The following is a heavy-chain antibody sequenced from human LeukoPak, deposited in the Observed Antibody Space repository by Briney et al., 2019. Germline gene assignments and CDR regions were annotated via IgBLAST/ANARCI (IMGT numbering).Heavy chain of an antibody. CDR1: GGSISSYY. D-gene: IGHD6-19*01. Sequence: TSETLSLTCTVSGGSISSYYWSWIRQPPGKGLEWIGYIYYSGSTNYNPSLKSRVTISVDTSKNQFSLKLSSVTAADTAVYYCARVGGSSGWYPMDYWGQGTLVTVSS. J-gene: IGHJ4*02. CDR3: ARVGGSSGWYPMDY. CDR2: IYYSGST. V-gene: IGHV4-59*12.